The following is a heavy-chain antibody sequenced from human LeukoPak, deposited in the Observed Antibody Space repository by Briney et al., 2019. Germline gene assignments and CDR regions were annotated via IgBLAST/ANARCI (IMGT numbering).Heavy chain of an antibody. Sequence: SVKVSCKTSGGTFSSYAFTWVRQAPGQGLEWMVVIIPSFETPHYAQKFQGRVTFTADESTTTVYMELSSLKSDDTAIYYCAAGHGGDYNYYDIDVGGRGTTVTVSS. V-gene: IGHV1-69*13. CDR3: AAGHGGDYNYYDIDV. CDR2: IIPSFETP. D-gene: IGHD4-17*01. J-gene: IGHJ6*04. CDR1: GGTFSSYA.